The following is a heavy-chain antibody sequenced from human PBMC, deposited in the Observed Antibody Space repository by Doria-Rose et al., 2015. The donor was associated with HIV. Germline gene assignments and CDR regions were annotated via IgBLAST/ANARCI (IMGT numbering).Heavy chain of an antibody. CDR3: ARDLVSGSTD. CDR2: IIPMFGTA. V-gene: IGHV1-69*01. J-gene: IGHJ4*02. D-gene: IGHD1-26*01. CDR1: GGSFSSYV. Sequence: QLVQSGAEVKKPGSSVEVSCKASGGSFSSYVISWVRQAPGQGLEWMGGIIPMFGTADYARKFQGRVTITADESTSTGYMELSSLRSEDTAVYYCARDLVSGSTDWGQGTLVTVSS.